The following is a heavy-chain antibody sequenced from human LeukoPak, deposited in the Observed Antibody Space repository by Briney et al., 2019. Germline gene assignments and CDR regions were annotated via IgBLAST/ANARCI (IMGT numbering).Heavy chain of an antibody. Sequence: PTGGSLRLSCAASGFTFSSYAMTWVRQAPGKGLEWISAVSYDITRTFYADSVKGRFAISRDNSRNTLFLQMNSLRADDTAVYYCARPGCGGNCYYRMDVWGKGTTVTVSS. CDR1: GFTFSSYA. V-gene: IGHV3-23*01. CDR3: ARPGCGGNCYYRMDV. CDR2: VSYDITRT. D-gene: IGHD2-21*01. J-gene: IGHJ6*04.